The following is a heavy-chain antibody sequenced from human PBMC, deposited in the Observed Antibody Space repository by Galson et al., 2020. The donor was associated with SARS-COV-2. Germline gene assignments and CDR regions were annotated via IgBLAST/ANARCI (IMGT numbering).Heavy chain of an antibody. J-gene: IGHJ5*02. D-gene: IGHD3-22*01. CDR1: GGSISNYY. CDR2: ISSIGYT. CDR3: ARDISDDSGHSHGFEL. V-gene: IGHV4-59*01. Sequence: TSETLSLTCPVSGGSISNYYWSWIRQPPGTGLEWIGYISSIGYTNYNPSLKSRITISVDTSKKQVSLELRSVTAADTAVYYCARDISDDSGHSHGFELWGQGTLVTVSS.